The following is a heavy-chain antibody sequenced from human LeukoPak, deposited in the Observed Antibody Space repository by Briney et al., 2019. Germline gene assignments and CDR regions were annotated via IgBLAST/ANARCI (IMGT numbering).Heavy chain of an antibody. D-gene: IGHD2-15*01. CDR1: GFTFSSYA. V-gene: IGHV3-23*01. CDR2: ISGSGGST. CDR3: AKDFKPFCSGGSCYNEGFDY. J-gene: IGHJ4*02. Sequence: GGSLRLSCAASGFTFSSYAMSWVRQAPGKGLEWVSAISGSGGSTYYAGSVKGRFTISRDNSKNTLYLQMNSLRAEDTAVYYCAKDFKPFCSGGSCYNEGFDYWGQGTLVTVSS.